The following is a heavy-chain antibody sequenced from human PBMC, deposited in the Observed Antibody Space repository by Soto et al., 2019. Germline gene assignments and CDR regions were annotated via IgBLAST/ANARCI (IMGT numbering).Heavy chain of an antibody. D-gene: IGHD6-13*01. V-gene: IGHV3-72*01. CDR2: TRNKANSYTT. CDR3: ARGVWDNYYYYGMGV. CDR1: GFTFSDHY. Sequence: GGSLRLSCAASGFTFSDHYMDWVRQAPGKGLEWVGRTRNKANSYTTEYAASVKGRFTISRDDSKNSLYLQMNSLKTEDTAVYYCARGVWDNYYYYGMGVWGQGTTVTVSS. J-gene: IGHJ6*02.